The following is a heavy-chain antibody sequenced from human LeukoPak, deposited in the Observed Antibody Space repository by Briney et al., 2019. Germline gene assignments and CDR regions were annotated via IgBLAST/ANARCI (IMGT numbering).Heavy chain of an antibody. CDR2: ISHNENT. Sequence: SETLSLTCTVSGGSISSSSYYWNWIRQPPGKGLEWIGEISHNENTNYSPSLKSRLTISIDTSKNQFSLKLSSVTAADTAVYYCASSGSRWLVDKTYSPYWGQGTLVTVSS. V-gene: IGHV4-39*07. CDR3: ASSGSRWLVDKTYSPY. J-gene: IGHJ4*02. D-gene: IGHD3-22*01. CDR1: GGSISSSSYY.